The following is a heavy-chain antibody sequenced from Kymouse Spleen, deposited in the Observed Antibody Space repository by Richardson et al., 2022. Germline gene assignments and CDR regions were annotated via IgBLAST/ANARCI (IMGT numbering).Heavy chain of an antibody. CDR3: ARDGAVAGWYFDL. Sequence: QVQLQQWGAGLLKPSETLSLTCAVYGGSFSGYYWSWIRQPPGKGLEWIGEINHSGSTNYNPSLKSRVTISVDTSKNQFSLKLSSVTAADTAVYYCARDGAVAGWYFDLWGRGTLVTVSS. CDR2: INHSGST. J-gene: IGHJ2*01. D-gene: IGHD6-19*01. V-gene: IGHV4-34*01. CDR1: GGSFSGYY.